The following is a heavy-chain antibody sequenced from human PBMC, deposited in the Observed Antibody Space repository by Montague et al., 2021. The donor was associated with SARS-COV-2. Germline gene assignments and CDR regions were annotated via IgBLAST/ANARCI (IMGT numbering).Heavy chain of an antibody. CDR1: GDSIRGSSYY. J-gene: IGHJ4*02. Sequence: SETLSLTCTVSGDSIRGSSYYWGWIRQPPGRGLEWIGSIYYDGSTYYNPSFTSRVTISVDTSKTQFSLKLSSVTAADTAVYYCARGQEVYAINGDLNYWGQGTLVTVSS. CDR3: ARGQEVYAINGDLNY. V-gene: IGHV4-39*01. CDR2: IYYDGST. D-gene: IGHD2-8*01.